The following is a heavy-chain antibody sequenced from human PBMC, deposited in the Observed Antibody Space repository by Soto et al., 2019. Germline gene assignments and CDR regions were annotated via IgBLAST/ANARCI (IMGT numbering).Heavy chain of an antibody. CDR2: IRQDGSEK. J-gene: IGHJ4*02. V-gene: IGHV3-7*01. CDR1: GFTFSSYW. D-gene: IGHD6-19*01. Sequence: PGVSLRLSCAASGFTFSSYWVTWVRQAPGKGLEWVANIRQDGSEKYYVDSVKGRFTISRDNAKSSLSLQMNSLGAEDTAVYYCARDGGSGWFDYWGQGALVTVS. CDR3: ARDGGSGWFDY.